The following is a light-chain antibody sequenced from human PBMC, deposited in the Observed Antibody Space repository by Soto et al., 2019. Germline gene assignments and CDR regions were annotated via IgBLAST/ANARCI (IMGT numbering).Light chain of an antibody. CDR3: AAWDDSLRDVV. CDR1: SSNIGDND. Sequence: QLVLAQPPSASGTPGQRVTISCSGSSSNIGDNDVFWYQQFPGTAPKLLTYTDNQRPSGVPDRFSDSKSGTSASLAISGLRPEDEADYYCAAWDDSLRDVVFGAGTKLTVL. CDR2: TDN. V-gene: IGLV1-47*02. J-gene: IGLJ2*01.